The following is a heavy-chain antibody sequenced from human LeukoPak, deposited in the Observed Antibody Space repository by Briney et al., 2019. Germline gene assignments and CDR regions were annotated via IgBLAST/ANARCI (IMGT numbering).Heavy chain of an antibody. D-gene: IGHD3-10*01. Sequence: PSETLSLTCTVSGGSISSYYWSWIRQPPGKGLDWIGYIHYSGSTNYNPSLTSRVTISVDTSKNQFSLRLTSVTAADTAVYFCARHGIWFGDTNRWFDPWGQGTLVTVSS. V-gene: IGHV4-59*08. CDR2: IHYSGST. CDR3: ARHGIWFGDTNRWFDP. CDR1: GGSISSYY. J-gene: IGHJ5*02.